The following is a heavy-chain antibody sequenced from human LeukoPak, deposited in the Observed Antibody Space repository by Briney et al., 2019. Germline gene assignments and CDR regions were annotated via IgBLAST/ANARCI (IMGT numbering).Heavy chain of an antibody. CDR3: ARGRFNYYDSSGYSTYFDY. V-gene: IGHV1-69*05. D-gene: IGHD3-22*01. CDR1: GGTFSSYA. J-gene: IGHJ4*02. Sequence: SVKVSCKASGGTFSSYAISWVRQAPGQGLEWMGGIIPIFGTANYAQKFQGSVTITTDESTSTAYMELSSLRSEDTAVYYCARGRFNYYDSSGYSTYFDYWGQGTLVTVSS. CDR2: IIPIFGTA.